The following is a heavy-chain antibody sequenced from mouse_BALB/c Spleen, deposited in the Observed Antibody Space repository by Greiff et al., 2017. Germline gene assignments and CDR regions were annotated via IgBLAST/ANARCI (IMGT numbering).Heavy chain of an antibody. D-gene: IGHD1-1*01. CDR2: ISYSGST. CDR3: ARLGHYYGSSYWYFDV. CDR1: GDSITSGY. V-gene: IGHV3-8*02. J-gene: IGHJ1*01. Sequence: EVQLQESGPSLVKPSQTLSLTCSVTGDSITSGYWNWIRKFPGNKLEYMGYISYSGSTYYNPSLKSRISITRDTSKNQYYLQLNSVTTEDTATYYCARLGHYYGSSYWYFDVWGAGTTVTVSS.